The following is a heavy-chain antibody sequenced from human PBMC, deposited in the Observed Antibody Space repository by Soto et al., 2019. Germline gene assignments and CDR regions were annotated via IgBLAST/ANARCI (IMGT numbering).Heavy chain of an antibody. CDR2: MNPNSGNT. V-gene: IGHV1-8*01. J-gene: IGHJ3*02. CDR1: GYTFTSYD. D-gene: IGHD3-9*01. Sequence: QVQLVQSGAEVKKPGASVKVSCKASGYTFTSYDINWVRQATGQGLEWMGWMNPNSGNTGYAQKLQGRVNMTSNTSIRTAYMELSSLRSEDTAVYYCARGYYVILTGYDFRVDAFDIWGQGTMVPVSS. CDR3: ARGYYVILTGYDFRVDAFDI.